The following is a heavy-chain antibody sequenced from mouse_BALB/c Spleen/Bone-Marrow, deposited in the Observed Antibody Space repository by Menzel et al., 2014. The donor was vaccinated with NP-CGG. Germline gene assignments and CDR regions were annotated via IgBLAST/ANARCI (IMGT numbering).Heavy chain of an antibody. Sequence: DLVKPGAPVKLSCKASGYTFTSYWINWIKQRPGQGLEWIGRIAPGSGSTYYNEMFKGKATLTVDTSSSTAYIQLSSLSSEDSAVYFCARESYYYENYAMDYWGQGTSVTVSS. CDR3: ARESYYYENYAMDY. J-gene: IGHJ4*01. CDR2: IAPGSGST. CDR1: GYTFTSYW. V-gene: IGHV1S41*01. D-gene: IGHD1-1*01.